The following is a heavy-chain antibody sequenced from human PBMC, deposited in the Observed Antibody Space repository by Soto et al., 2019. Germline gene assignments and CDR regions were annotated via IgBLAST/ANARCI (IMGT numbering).Heavy chain of an antibody. V-gene: IGHV3-7*01. CDR1: GFTFSSYW. CDR2: IKQDGSEK. D-gene: IGHD6-19*01. Sequence: GGSLSLSCAASGFTFSSYWMSWVRQAPGKGLEWVANIKQDGSEKYYVDSVKGRFTISRDNAKNSLYLQMNSLRAEDTAVYYCARNSGYYYYYYMDVWGKGTTVTVSS. J-gene: IGHJ6*03. CDR3: ARNSGYYYYYYMDV.